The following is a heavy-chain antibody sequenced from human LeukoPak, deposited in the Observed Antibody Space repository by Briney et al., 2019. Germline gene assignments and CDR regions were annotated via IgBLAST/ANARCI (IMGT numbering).Heavy chain of an antibody. CDR1: GYTFTSYY. CDR2: INPSGGST. J-gene: IGHJ6*03. D-gene: IGHD3-10*01. CDR3: ARDGSGSLTKYYYYMDV. V-gene: IGHV1-46*01. Sequence: GASVKVSCKASGYTFTSYYMHWVRQAPGQGLEWMGIINPSGGSTSYAQKFQGRVTMTRDTSTSTVYMELSSLRSEDTAVYYCARDGSGSLTKYYYYMDVWGKGTTVTVSS.